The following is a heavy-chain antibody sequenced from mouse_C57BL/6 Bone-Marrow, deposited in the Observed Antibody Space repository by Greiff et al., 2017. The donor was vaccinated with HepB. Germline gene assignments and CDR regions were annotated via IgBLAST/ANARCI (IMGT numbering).Heavy chain of an antibody. Sequence: VQLKESGAELVRPGASVKLSCTASGFNIKDYYMHWVKQRPEQGLEWIGRIDPEDGDTEYAPKFQGKATMTADTSSNTAYLQLSSLTSEDTAVYYCTTHYYYGSSRYYAMDYWGQGTSVTVSS. D-gene: IGHD1-1*01. CDR1: GFNIKDYY. V-gene: IGHV14-1*01. J-gene: IGHJ4*01. CDR3: TTHYYYGSSRYYAMDY. CDR2: IDPEDGDT.